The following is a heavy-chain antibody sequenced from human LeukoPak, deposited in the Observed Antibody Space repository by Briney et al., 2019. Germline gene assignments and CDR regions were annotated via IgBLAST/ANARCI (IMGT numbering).Heavy chain of an antibody. Sequence: SETLSLTCTDSGGSISSCYWSWIRQPPGKGLEWIGYIYYSGSTNYNPSLASRVTISVDASKNQFSLKVSSVTAADTAVYYCASHYGENYYFDYWGQGTLVTVSS. CDR1: GGSISSCY. J-gene: IGHJ4*02. CDR2: IYYSGST. CDR3: ASHYGENYYFDY. V-gene: IGHV4-59*01. D-gene: IGHD4-17*01.